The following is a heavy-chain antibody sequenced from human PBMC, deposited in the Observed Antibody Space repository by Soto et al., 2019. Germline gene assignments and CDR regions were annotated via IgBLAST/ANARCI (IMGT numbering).Heavy chain of an antibody. J-gene: IGHJ3*02. CDR2: VDITGRT. V-gene: IGHV4-4*07. Sequence: SETLSLTCNVSGGSISTFDWNGFLQSAEKGLEGRGRVDITGRTNYQPSVKSRVTMAVDTSKNQFSLKMTSVTAADTAVYYCARGGRDGFDIWGQGTRVTV. CDR1: GGSISTFD. CDR3: ARGGRDGFDI.